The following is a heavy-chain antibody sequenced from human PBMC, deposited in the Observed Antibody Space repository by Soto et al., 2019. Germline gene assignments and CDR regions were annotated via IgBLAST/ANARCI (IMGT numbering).Heavy chain of an antibody. CDR2: IDYSGST. V-gene: IGHV4-31*03. D-gene: IGHD2-15*01. Sequence: PSETLSLTCTVSGGSISSGGYYWRWIRQHPGKGLEWIGYIDYSGSTYYNPSLKSRVTISVDTSKNQFSLKLSSVTAADTAVYYYARVVRCYRWYYDRWGRGTLVTVSS. J-gene: IGHJ2*01. CDR3: ARVVRCYRWYYDR. CDR1: GGSISSGGYY.